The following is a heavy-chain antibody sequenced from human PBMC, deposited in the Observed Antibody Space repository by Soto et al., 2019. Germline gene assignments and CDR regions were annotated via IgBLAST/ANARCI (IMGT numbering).Heavy chain of an antibody. CDR1: GFTFSSYA. J-gene: IGHJ4*02. CDR3: AKDTYKLTVVTPFDY. D-gene: IGHD2-15*01. Sequence: GGSLRLSCAASGFTFSSYAMSWVRQAPGKGLEWVSAISGSGGSTYYADSVKGRFTISRDNSKNTLYLQMNSLRAEDTAVYYCAKDTYKLTVVTPFDYWGQGTLVTVSS. V-gene: IGHV3-23*01. CDR2: ISGSGGST.